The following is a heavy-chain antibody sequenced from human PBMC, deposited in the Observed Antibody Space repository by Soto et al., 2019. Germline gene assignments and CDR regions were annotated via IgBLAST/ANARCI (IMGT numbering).Heavy chain of an antibody. CDR1: VGTFSSYA. CDR3: ARGPADKGRRGDYFDY. D-gene: IGHD3-10*01. Sequence: QVQLVQSGAEVKKPGSSVKVSCKASVGTFSSYAISWVRQAPGQGLEWMGGIIPIFGTANYAQKFQGRVTITADESTSTAYMELSSLRSEDTAVYSCARGPADKGRRGDYFDYWGQGTLVTVSS. CDR2: IIPIFGTA. V-gene: IGHV1-69*12. J-gene: IGHJ4*02.